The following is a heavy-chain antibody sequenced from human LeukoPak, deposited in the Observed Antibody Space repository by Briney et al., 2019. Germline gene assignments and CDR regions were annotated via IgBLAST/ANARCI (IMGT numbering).Heavy chain of an antibody. D-gene: IGHD2-21*01. CDR1: GFTFSSYA. V-gene: IGHV3-11*01. J-gene: IGHJ4*02. CDR2: ITNSGSTI. Sequence: PGGSLRLSCAASGFTFSSYAMSWIRQAPGRGLEYISYITNSGSTIYYADSVKGRFTISRDNAKNSLYLQMSSLRAEDTVMYYCAGRTFGGESPAFDYWGQGTLVTVSS. CDR3: AGRTFGGESPAFDY.